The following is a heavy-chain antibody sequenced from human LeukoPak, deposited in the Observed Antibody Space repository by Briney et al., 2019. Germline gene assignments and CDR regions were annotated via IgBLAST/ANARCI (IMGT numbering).Heavy chain of an antibody. J-gene: IGHJ4*02. CDR1: GFTFSSYG. V-gene: IGHV3-30*03. CDR3: ASKTGTYYFDY. D-gene: IGHD3-10*01. Sequence: GGSPRLSCAASGFTFSSYGMHWVRQAPGKGLEWVAVISYDGSNKYYADSVKGRFTISRDNSKNTLYLQMDSLRAEDTAVYYCASKTGTYYFDYWGQGTLVTVSS. CDR2: ISYDGSNK.